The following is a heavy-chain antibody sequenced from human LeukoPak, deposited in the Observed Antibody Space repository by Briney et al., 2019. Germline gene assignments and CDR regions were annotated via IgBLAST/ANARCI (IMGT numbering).Heavy chain of an antibody. J-gene: IGHJ4*02. CDR2: INPSGGST. CDR3: ARGGASGRWYYYDSSGPENRYDY. CDR1: GYTFTSYY. Sequence: GASVKVSCKASGYTFTSYYMHWVRQAPGQGLEWMGTINPSGGSTSYAQKFQGRVTMTRDTSTSTVYMELSSLRSEDTAVYYCARGGASGRWYYYDSSGPENRYDYWGQGTLVTVSS. D-gene: IGHD3-22*01. V-gene: IGHV1-46*01.